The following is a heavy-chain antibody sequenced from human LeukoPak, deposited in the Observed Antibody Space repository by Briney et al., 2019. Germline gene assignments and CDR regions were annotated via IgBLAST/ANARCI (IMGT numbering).Heavy chain of an antibody. J-gene: IGHJ6*02. D-gene: IGHD2-21*01. Sequence: QPGRSLRLSCAASGFTFSSYGMHWVRQAPGKGLEWVAVISYDGSNKYYAASVKGRFTISKDNSENTLYLQMSSLRAEDAAVYYCAKGPYYGMDVWGQGTTVTVSS. CDR1: GFTFSSYG. CDR2: ISYDGSNK. V-gene: IGHV3-30*18. CDR3: AKGPYYGMDV.